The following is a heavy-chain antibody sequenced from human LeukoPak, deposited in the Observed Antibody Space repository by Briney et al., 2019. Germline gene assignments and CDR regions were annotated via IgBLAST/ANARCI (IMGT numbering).Heavy chain of an antibody. CDR1: GVPFSNYY. J-gene: IGHJ4*02. CDR2: INDSGYS. D-gene: IGHD6-19*01. V-gene: IGHV4-34*01. CDR3: TRAVAGHPD. Sequence: SETLSLTCAVSGVPFSNYYWSGVRQSPSQGLEWIGEINDSGYSNYNRSLKSLVTMSIDTSKNQFSLILPSVTAADAGVYYCTRAVAGHPDWGQGTLVTVSS.